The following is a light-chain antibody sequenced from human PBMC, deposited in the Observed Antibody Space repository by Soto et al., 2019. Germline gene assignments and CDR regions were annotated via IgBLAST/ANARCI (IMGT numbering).Light chain of an antibody. J-gene: IGKJ2*01. V-gene: IGKV2-24*01. CDR1: QSLVHSDGNTY. CDR3: MQATHYKPYT. CDR2: KVS. Sequence: DVVMTQTPLSSAVTLGQPASISCRSSQSLVHSDGNTYLNWLHQRPGQPPRLLIYKVSNRFSGVPHRLSGSGAGTDFTLTISSVEAEDVCIYFCMQATHYKPYTFGQGTKLEIK.